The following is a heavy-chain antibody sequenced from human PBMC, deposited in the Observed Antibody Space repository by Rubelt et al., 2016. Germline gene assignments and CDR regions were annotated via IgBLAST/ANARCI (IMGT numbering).Heavy chain of an antibody. CDR2: IYSSGIT. V-gene: IGHV4-4*07. CDR3: ARRGYSANGYDATFDS. D-gene: IGHD5-12*01. CDR1: GGSISSYY. J-gene: IGHJ4*02. Sequence: QVQLQESGPGLVKPSETLSLTCTVSGGSISSYYWSWIRQPAGKGLEWIGRIYSSGITNYNPSLKSRVIMSVDTSKNQFSLKLSSVTAADTAVEYWARRGYSANGYDATFDSWGQGILVTVSS.